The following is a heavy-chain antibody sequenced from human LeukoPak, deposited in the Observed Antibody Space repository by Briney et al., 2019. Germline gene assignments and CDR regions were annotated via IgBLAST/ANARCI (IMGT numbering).Heavy chain of an antibody. CDR2: ISYSGSA. CDR1: GGSLSNYY. J-gene: IGHJ6*03. V-gene: IGHV4-59*01. CDR3: ARDTTSYYYYYYMDV. D-gene: IGHD1-1*01. Sequence: SETLSLTCTVSGGSLSNYYWTWIRQPPGKGLEWIGYISYSGSANYNPSLKSRLTISVGSSKNRFFLNLSSVTAADTAVYYCARDTTSYYYYYYMDVWGKGTTVTISS.